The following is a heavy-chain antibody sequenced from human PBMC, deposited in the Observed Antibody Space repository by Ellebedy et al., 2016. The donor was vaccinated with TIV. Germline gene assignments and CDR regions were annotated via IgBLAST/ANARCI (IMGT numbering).Heavy chain of an antibody. J-gene: IGHJ2*01. CDR1: GYTFTSYG. D-gene: IGHD1-1*01. Sequence: AASVQVSCKASGYTFTSYGISWVRQAPGQGLEWMGWISPNNGHTSYVQKFQGRVTMTTDISTTTAYIELRSLKSDDTAVYFCARGTKGSISYPPHWYLDLWGLGTLVTVSS. V-gene: IGHV1-18*01. CDR3: ARGTKGSISYPPHWYLDL. CDR2: ISPNNGHT.